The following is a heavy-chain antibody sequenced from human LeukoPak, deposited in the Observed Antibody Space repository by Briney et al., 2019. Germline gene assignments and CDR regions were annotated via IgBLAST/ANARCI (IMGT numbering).Heavy chain of an antibody. CDR1: GFTFSSYA. V-gene: IGHV3-23*01. Sequence: GGSLRLSCAASGFTFSSYAMSWFGQAPGKGLEGVSAISGSGGSSYYADSVKGRFTISRDNYKNTLYLQLNSMRAEDTAVYYCAKWTSWGLVRSDYWGEGTLVTVSS. CDR3: AKWTSWGLVRSDY. CDR2: ISGSGGSS. D-gene: IGHD6-19*01. J-gene: IGHJ4*02.